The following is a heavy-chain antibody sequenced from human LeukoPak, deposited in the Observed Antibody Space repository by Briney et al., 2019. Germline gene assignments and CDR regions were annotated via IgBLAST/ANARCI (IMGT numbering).Heavy chain of an antibody. CDR1: GFTFSEHY. V-gene: IGHV3-72*01. CDR3: VRVRGIYYNLDY. J-gene: IGHJ4*02. D-gene: IGHD1-26*01. Sequence: GGSLRLSCAASGFTFSEHYMDWARQAPGKGLEWVGRIRKNTNSYTTEYAASVKGRFTISRDDSKNSLYLQMNSLKAEDTAVYYCVRVRGIYYNLDYWGQGTLVTVSS. CDR2: IRKNTNSYTT.